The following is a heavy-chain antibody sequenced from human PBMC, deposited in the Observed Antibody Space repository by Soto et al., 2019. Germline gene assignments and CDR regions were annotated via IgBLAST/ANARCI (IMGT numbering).Heavy chain of an antibody. J-gene: IGHJ4*02. V-gene: IGHV3-9*01. CDR2: ISWNSGKI. CDR3: AKMVTWDSSGYYQGGFDC. CDR1: GFTFEDYA. Sequence: EMHLVESGGGLVQPGRSLTISCAASGFTFEDYAMHWVRQAPGKGLEWVSGISWNSGKIIYADSVKGRFTISRDNAKHSLYLQMNRLRPEDTALYYCAKMVTWDSSGYYQGGFDCWGQGTLVTVSS. D-gene: IGHD3-22*01.